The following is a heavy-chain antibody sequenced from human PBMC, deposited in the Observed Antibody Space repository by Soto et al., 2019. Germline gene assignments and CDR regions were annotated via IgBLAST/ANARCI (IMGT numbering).Heavy chain of an antibody. J-gene: IGHJ6*02. CDR2: ISYDGSNK. CDR1: GFTFSIYG. Sequence: PGGSLRLSCAASGFTFSIYGMHWVRQAPGKGLEWVAVISYDGSNKYYADSVKGRFTISRDNSKNTLYLQMNSLRAEDTAVYYCAKSPEHEGYCTNGVCYTGLYYYYGMDVWGQGTTVTVS. CDR3: AKSPEHEGYCTNGVCYTGLYYYYGMDV. D-gene: IGHD2-8*01. V-gene: IGHV3-30*18.